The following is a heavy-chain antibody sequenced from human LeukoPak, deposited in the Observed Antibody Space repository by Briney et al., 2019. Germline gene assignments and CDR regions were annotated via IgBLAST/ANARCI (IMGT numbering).Heavy chain of an antibody. J-gene: IGHJ4*02. D-gene: IGHD3-16*01. CDR1: GFTFSSYA. V-gene: IGHV3-30*01. CDR3: ARDLQGD. CDR2: ISYDGSNK. Sequence: PGGSLRLSCAASGFTFSSYAMHWVRQAPGKGLEWVAVISYDGSNKYYADSVKGRFTISRDNSKNTLYLQMNSLRAEDTAVYYCARDLQGDWGQGTLVTVSS.